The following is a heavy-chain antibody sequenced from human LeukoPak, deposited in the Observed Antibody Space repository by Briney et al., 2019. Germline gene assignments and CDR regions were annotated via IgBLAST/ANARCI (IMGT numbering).Heavy chain of an antibody. CDR1: GFTFDDYG. D-gene: IGHD7-27*01. V-gene: IGHV3-20*04. J-gene: IGHJ4*02. Sequence: GGSLRLSCAASGFTFDDYGMSWVRQAPGKGLEWVSGINWNGGSTGYADSVKGRSTISRDNAKNSLYLQMNRLRAEDTAVYYCAARNGGPYYFDYWGQGALVTVSS. CDR2: INWNGGST. CDR3: AARNGGPYYFDY.